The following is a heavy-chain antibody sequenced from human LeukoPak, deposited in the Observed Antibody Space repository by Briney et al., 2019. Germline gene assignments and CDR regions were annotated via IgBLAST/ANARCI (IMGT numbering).Heavy chain of an antibody. CDR2: INHSGST. J-gene: IGHJ6*02. D-gene: IGHD4-11*01. V-gene: IGHV4-34*01. Sequence: SETLSLTCAVYGGSFSGYYWNWIRQPPGKGLEWIGEINHSGSTNYNPSLKSRVTISVDTSKNQFSLKLSSVTAADTAVYYCARGVYSYYYYGMDVWGQGTTVTVSS. CDR1: GGSFSGYY. CDR3: ARGVYSYYYYGMDV.